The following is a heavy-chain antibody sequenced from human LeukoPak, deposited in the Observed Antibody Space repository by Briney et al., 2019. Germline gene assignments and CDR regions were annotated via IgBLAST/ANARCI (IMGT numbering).Heavy chain of an antibody. CDR2: INTDGSST. D-gene: IGHD4-17*01. V-gene: IGHV3-74*01. CDR1: GFXFSSYW. CDR3: ARVLRSHGDLFDY. J-gene: IGHJ4*02. Sequence: GGSLRLSCAASGFXFSSYWIHWVRQAPVKGLLWVSRINTDGSSTSYADSVKGRFTISRDNAKNTLYLQMNSLRAEDTAVYYCARVLRSHGDLFDYWGQGTLVTVSS.